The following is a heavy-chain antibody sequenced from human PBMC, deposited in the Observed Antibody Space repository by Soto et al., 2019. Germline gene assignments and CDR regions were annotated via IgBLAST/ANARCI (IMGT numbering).Heavy chain of an antibody. V-gene: IGHV4-4*02. CDR1: GDSITNNNW. Sequence: QVQLQESGPGLVKPSGTLSLTCAVSGDSITNNNWWSWPRQSPGMGLEWLGEMHNGGNPDYNPSRRIRVTISVARSQNHFSLHPSSVTAADAAVYYCARTSGGTYSFDPWGQGTLVTVSS. CDR3: ARTSGGTYSFDP. D-gene: IGHD2-15*01. J-gene: IGHJ5*02. CDR2: MHNGGNP.